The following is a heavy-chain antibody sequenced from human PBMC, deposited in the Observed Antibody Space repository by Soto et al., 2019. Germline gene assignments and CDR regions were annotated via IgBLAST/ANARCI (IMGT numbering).Heavy chain of an antibody. CDR3: TTGRRGVVVPAAYYFDY. Sequence: GGSLRLSCAASGFTFSNAWMSWVRQAPGKGLEWVGRIKSKTDGGTTDYAAPVKGRFTISRDDSKNTLYLQMNSLKTEDTAVYYCTTGRRGVVVPAAYYFDYWGQGTLVTVSS. D-gene: IGHD2-2*01. V-gene: IGHV3-15*01. CDR1: GFTFSNAW. J-gene: IGHJ4*02. CDR2: IKSKTDGGTT.